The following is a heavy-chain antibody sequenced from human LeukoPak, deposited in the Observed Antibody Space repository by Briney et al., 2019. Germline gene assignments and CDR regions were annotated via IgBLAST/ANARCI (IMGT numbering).Heavy chain of an antibody. V-gene: IGHV3-48*03. Sequence: PGGSLRPSCAASGFTFSSYEMNWVRQAPGKGLEWVSYISSSGSTIYYADSVKGRFTISRDNAKNSLYLQMNSLRAEDTAVYYCARGGDFWSGYSAHYFDYRGQGTLVLVSA. CDR1: GFTFSSYE. D-gene: IGHD3-3*01. CDR3: ARGGDFWSGYSAHYFDY. CDR2: ISSSGSTI. J-gene: IGHJ4*02.